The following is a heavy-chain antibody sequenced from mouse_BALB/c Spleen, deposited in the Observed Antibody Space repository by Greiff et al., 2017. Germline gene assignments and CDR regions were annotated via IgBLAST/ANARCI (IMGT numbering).Heavy chain of an antibody. Sequence: DVHLVESGGGLVQPGGSLRLSCATSGFTFTDYYMSWVRQPPGKALEWLGFIRNKANGYTTEYSASVKGRFTISRDNSQSILYLQMNTLRAEDSATYYCARDTTGRFAYWGQGTLVTVSA. CDR1: GFTFTDYY. J-gene: IGHJ3*01. CDR3: ARDTTGRFAY. D-gene: IGHD4-1*01. CDR2: IRNKANGYTT. V-gene: IGHV7-3*02.